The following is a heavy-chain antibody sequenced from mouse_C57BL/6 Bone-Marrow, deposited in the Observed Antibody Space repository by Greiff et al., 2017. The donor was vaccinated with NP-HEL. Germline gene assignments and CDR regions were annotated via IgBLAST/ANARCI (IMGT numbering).Heavy chain of an antibody. Sequence: EVQLVESGGGLVQPGGSMKLSCAASGFTFSDAWMDWVRQSPEKGLEWVAEIRNKANNHATYYAESVKGRFTIYRDDSKSSVYQQMNSLIAKDTGMYDYTRSPLYYRNCDARDYWGQGTSVTVSS. CDR3: TRSPLYYRNCDARDY. CDR2: IRNKANNHAT. CDR1: GFTFSDAW. J-gene: IGHJ4*01. V-gene: IGHV6-6*01. D-gene: IGHD2-5*01.